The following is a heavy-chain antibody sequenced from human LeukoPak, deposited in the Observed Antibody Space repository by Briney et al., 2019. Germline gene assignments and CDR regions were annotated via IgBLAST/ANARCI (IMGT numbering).Heavy chain of an antibody. CDR2: IYPSGTT. CDR3: ARRPESPITGFDF. D-gene: IGHD1-14*01. Sequence: SRTLSLTCAVSGYSVSSAYYWAWIRQPPGAGLEWSGSIYPSGTTYYKSSLRSRLIISIDASKNQFSLRLSSVTAADTAMYYCARRPESPITGFDFWGQGALVAVSS. CDR1: GYSVSSAYY. J-gene: IGHJ4*02. V-gene: IGHV4-38-2*01.